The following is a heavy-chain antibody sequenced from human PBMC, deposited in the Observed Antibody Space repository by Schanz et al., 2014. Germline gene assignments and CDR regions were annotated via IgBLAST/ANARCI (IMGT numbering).Heavy chain of an antibody. J-gene: IGHJ4*02. CDR3: ARVDSSGYFFDN. CDR1: GFTFSSYD. V-gene: IGHV3-33*01. D-gene: IGHD3-22*01. CDR2: LWHDGSKK. Sequence: QVQLVESGGGVVQPGRSLRLSCVASGFTFSSYDVFWVRQAPGKGLEWVAILWHDGSKKYYADSVKGRFTVSRDNSKNTLYLQMNSLRPEDTAVYYCARVDSSGYFFDNWGQGTRVTVSS.